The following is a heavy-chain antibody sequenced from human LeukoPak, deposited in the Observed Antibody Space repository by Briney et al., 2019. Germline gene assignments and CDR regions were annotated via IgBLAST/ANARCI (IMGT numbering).Heavy chain of an antibody. Sequence: SETLSLTCTVSGGSISSSSHYWGWIRQPPGKGLEWIGSIYYSGSTYYNPSLKSRVTISVDTSKNQFSLKLSSVTAADTAVYYCASLYDSSGYYYVMTDYWGQGTLVTVSS. D-gene: IGHD3-22*01. CDR1: GGSISSSSHY. CDR2: IYYSGST. V-gene: IGHV4-39*01. CDR3: ASLYDSSGYYYVMTDY. J-gene: IGHJ4*02.